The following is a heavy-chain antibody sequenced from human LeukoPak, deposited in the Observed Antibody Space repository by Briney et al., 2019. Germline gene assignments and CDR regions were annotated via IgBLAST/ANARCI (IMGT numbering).Heavy chain of an antibody. Sequence: SETLSLTCTVSGDSITSHYYWGWIRQPPGKGLEWIGSIYHSGSTYYNPSLKSRVTISVDTSKNQFSLKLSSVTAADTAVYYCARDTSITIFGVVPKTEDYWGQGTLVTVSS. CDR3: ARDTSITIFGVVPKTEDY. V-gene: IGHV4-38-2*02. D-gene: IGHD3-3*01. J-gene: IGHJ4*02. CDR1: GDSITSHYY. CDR2: IYHSGST.